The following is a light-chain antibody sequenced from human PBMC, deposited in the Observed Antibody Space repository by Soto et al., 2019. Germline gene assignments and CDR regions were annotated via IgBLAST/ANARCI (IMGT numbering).Light chain of an antibody. Sequence: EIVMTQSPATLSVSPGERATLSCRASQSVSSYLAWFQQKPGQAPRLLIYDASTRATGIPVRFSGSGSGTEFTLTISSLQSEDCAIYYCQQYHTWPITFGGGTKVEIK. CDR3: QQYHTWPIT. V-gene: IGKV3-15*01. CDR1: QSVSSY. CDR2: DAS. J-gene: IGKJ4*01.